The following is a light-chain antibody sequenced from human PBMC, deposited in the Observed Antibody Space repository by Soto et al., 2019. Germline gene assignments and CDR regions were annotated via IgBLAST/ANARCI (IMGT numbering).Light chain of an antibody. V-gene: IGLV1-51*01. CDR2: DNN. CDR3: GAWDSSLSAYV. CDR1: KSNIKNHY. Sequence: QSVLTQPPPVSAAPGQRVTISCSGSKSNIKNHYVSWFRHLPGTAPKLLIYDNNERPSGIPDRFSGSKSGTSATLGITGLQPGDEADYYCGAWDSSLSAYVFGAGTKVTVL. J-gene: IGLJ1*01.